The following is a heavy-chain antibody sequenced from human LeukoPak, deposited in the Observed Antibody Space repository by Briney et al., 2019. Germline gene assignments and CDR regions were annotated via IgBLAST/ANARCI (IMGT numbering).Heavy chain of an antibody. V-gene: IGHV3-23*01. CDR1: GFTFSNYV. CDR3: ARDTGLDY. J-gene: IGHJ4*02. D-gene: IGHD4-17*01. CDR2: ISGSGDST. Sequence: PGGSLRLSCAASGFTFSNYVMSWVRQAPGKGLEWVSGISGSGDSTYYADSVKGRFTISRDNSKNTLYLQMNSLRAEDTAVYYCARDTGLDYWGQGTLVTVSS.